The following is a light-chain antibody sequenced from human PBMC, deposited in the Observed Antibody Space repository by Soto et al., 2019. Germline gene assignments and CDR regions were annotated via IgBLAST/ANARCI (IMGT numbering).Light chain of an antibody. CDR1: TGAVTSGYY. J-gene: IGLJ2*01. CDR3: LLYYGGAQV. CDR2: STS. Sequence: QAVVTQEPSLTVSQGGTVTLTCASSTGAVTSGYYPNWFQQKPGQAPRALSYSTSNKHSWTPARFSGSLLGGKAALTLSGVQPEDEAEYYCLLYYGGAQVFGGGTKLTVL. V-gene: IGLV7-43*01.